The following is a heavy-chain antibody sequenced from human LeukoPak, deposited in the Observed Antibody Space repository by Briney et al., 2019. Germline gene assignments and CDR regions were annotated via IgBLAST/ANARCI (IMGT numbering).Heavy chain of an antibody. V-gene: IGHV4-39*07. CDR1: SGSISTSNYY. CDR2: IFYSGST. D-gene: IGHD5-18*01. CDR3: ARGQKYRNGYTVTELGSGYFDY. Sequence: SETLSLTCTVSSGSISTSNYYWGWVRQPPGKALEWIGNIFYSGSTYYSPSLKSRLTISVDTSKNQFSLTLSSVTAADTAVYYCARGQKYRNGYTVTELGSGYFDYWGQGTLVTVSS. J-gene: IGHJ4*02.